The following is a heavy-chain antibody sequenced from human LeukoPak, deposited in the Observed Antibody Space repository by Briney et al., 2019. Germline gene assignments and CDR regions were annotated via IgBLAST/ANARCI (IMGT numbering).Heavy chain of an antibody. CDR2: IYYSGST. Sequence: SETLSLTCTVSGGSISSGDYYWSWIRQPPGKGLEWIGYIYYSGSTYYNPSLKSRVTISVDTSKNQFSLKLSSVTAADTAVYYCARDWASPYYYGMDVWGQGTTVTVSS. D-gene: IGHD7-27*01. CDR3: ARDWASPYYYGMDV. V-gene: IGHV4-30-4*01. J-gene: IGHJ6*02. CDR1: GGSISSGDYY.